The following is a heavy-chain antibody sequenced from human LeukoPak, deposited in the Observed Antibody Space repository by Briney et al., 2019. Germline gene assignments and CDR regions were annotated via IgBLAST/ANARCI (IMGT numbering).Heavy chain of an antibody. Sequence: ASVKVSCKSSGYTFTSYDINWVRQATGQGLEWMGWMNPNSGNTGYAQKFQGRVTMTRNTSLSTAYMELSSLRSEDTAVYYCARGVTMVRGVIIATRGYYFDYWGQGTLVTVSS. D-gene: IGHD3-10*01. CDR2: MNPNSGNT. CDR1: GYTFTSYD. CDR3: ARGVTMVRGVIIATRGYYFDY. V-gene: IGHV1-8*01. J-gene: IGHJ4*02.